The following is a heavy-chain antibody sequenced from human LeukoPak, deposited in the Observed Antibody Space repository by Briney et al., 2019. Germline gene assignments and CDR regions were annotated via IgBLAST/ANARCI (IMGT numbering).Heavy chain of an antibody. CDR1: GYTFSSYA. J-gene: IGHJ3*02. D-gene: IGHD3-22*01. CDR3: ARGRSGYGPFDAFDI. Sequence: GGSLRLSCTASGYTFSSYAMTWVRQAPGEGLEWVSAISGSGANTYYADSVKGRFAASRDNSQDTLYLQMRSLRAEDTAVYYCARGRSGYGPFDAFDIWGHGTWVTVSS. CDR2: ISGSGANT. V-gene: IGHV3-23*01.